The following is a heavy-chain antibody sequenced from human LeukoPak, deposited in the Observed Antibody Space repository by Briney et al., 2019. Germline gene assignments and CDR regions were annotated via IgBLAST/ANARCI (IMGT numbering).Heavy chain of an antibody. Sequence: SETLSLTCTVSGGSISSYSWSWIRQPPGKGLEWIGHIYYSGSTNYNPSLKSRVTISEDTSKNQFSLMLTSVTAADTAVYYCARVVYSHYWPEGMDVWGQGTTVTVSS. CDR1: GGSISSYS. V-gene: IGHV4-59*01. J-gene: IGHJ6*02. CDR2: IYYSGST. D-gene: IGHD4-11*01. CDR3: ARVVYSHYWPEGMDV.